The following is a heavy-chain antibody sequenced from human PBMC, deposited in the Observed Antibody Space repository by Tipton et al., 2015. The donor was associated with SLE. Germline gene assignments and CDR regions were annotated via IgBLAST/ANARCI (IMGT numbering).Heavy chain of an antibody. V-gene: IGHV4-34*01. CDR3: ARENYDFWSGYYEDYYMDV. J-gene: IGHJ6*03. Sequence: TLSLTCAVYGGSFSGYYWSWIRQPPGKELEWIGEINHSGSTNYNPSLKSRVTISVDTSKNQFSLKLSSVTAADTAVYYCARENYDFWSGYYEDYYMDVWGKGTTVTVSS. CDR2: INHSGST. CDR1: GGSFSGYY. D-gene: IGHD3-3*01.